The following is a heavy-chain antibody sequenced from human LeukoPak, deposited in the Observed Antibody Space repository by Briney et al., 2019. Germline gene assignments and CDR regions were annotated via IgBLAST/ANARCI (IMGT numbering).Heavy chain of an antibody. CDR3: TRAPSITGTTRTGY. J-gene: IGHJ4*02. Sequence: ASVKVTCKASGYTFTSYDIHWVRQATGKGLEWMGWMNPTSGNTGYVQKFQGRVTMTRNTSISTAYMELSSLRSEDTAVQYCTRAPSITGTTRTGYSGEGDLGTVSS. V-gene: IGHV1-8*01. CDR2: MNPTSGNT. D-gene: IGHD1-7*01. CDR1: GYTFTSYD.